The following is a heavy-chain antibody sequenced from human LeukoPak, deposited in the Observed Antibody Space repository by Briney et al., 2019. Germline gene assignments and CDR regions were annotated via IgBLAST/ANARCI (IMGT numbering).Heavy chain of an antibody. CDR2: VHPGDSDT. Sequence: GESLKISCKGSGYSFTNYWIGWVRQMPGKGLEWMGIVHPGDSDTRYSPSFQGQVTISADTSITTAYLQWSSLKASDTAIYYCARGDISGWFDPWGQGTLVTVSS. CDR1: GYSFTNYW. D-gene: IGHD6-19*01. J-gene: IGHJ5*02. CDR3: ARGDISGWFDP. V-gene: IGHV5-51*01.